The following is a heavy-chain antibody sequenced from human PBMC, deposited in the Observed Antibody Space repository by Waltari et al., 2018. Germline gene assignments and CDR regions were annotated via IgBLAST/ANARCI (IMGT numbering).Heavy chain of an antibody. CDR1: GGSFSGYY. D-gene: IGHD3-22*01. CDR3: ARGIVVVIALIFDY. CDR2: INQSGST. Sequence: QVQLQQWGAGLLKPSETLSLTCAVYGGSFSGYYWSWIRQPPGKGLEWIGEINQSGSTNYNPSLKSRVTISVDTSKNQFSLKLSSVTAADTAVYYCARGIVVVIALIFDYWGQGTLVTVSS. J-gene: IGHJ4*02. V-gene: IGHV4-34*01.